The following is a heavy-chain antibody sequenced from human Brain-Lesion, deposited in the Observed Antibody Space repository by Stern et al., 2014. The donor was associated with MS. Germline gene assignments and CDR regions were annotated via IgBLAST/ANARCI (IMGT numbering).Heavy chain of an antibody. J-gene: IGHJ4*02. CDR3: ARDKEDTNMAFRYFDN. V-gene: IGHV4-61*02. CDR1: GGSVGSGSYD. CDR2: IYTTGRT. Sequence: QVQLQESGPGLVKPSQTLSLTCTVSGGSVGSGSYDWSWLRQPAGQGLEWIGRIYTTGRTYYNPSLNRLVSISLDTTKHQYSLKMTSVTAADTAVYYCARDKEDTNMAFRYFDNWGQGTLVTVSS. D-gene: IGHD5-18*01.